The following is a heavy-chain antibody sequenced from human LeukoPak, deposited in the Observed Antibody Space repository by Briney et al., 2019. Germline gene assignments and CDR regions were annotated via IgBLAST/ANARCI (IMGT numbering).Heavy chain of an antibody. CDR2: ISSSSSTI. CDR3: ARTPRFLEWLMDV. V-gene: IGHV3-48*01. CDR1: GFTFSSGA. Sequence: GGSLRLSCAASGFTFSSGAMNWVRQAPGKGLEWVSYISSSSSTIYYADSVKGRFTISRDNAKNSLYLQMNSLRAEDTAVYYCARTPRFLEWLMDVWGKGTTVTVPS. J-gene: IGHJ6*04. D-gene: IGHD3-3*01.